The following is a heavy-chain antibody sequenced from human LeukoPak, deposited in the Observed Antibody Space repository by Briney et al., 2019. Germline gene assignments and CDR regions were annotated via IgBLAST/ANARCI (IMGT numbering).Heavy chain of an antibody. CDR1: GYTFTGYY. CDR2: INPNSGGT. Sequence: GASVKVSCKASGYTFTGYYMHWVRQAPGQGLEWMGWINPNSGGTNYAQKLQGRVTMTRDTSISTAYMELSRLRSDDTAVYYCARGVGLLWFGELLSQWFDPWGQGTLVTVSS. CDR3: ARGVGLLWFGELLSQWFDP. D-gene: IGHD3-10*01. J-gene: IGHJ5*02. V-gene: IGHV1-2*02.